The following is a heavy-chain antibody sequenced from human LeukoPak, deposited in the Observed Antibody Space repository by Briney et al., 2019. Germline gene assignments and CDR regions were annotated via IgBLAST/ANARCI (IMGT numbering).Heavy chain of an antibody. D-gene: IGHD3-10*01. J-gene: IGHJ4*02. Sequence: GGSVRLSCVASGFTFSNYVMSWVRQAPGKGLEWVSGISGSGGSTYYADSVKGRFTISRDNSKNTLYLQMNSLRAEDTAVYYCAKDRLRDYYGSGSLWDFDYWGQGTLVTVSS. CDR1: GFTFSNYV. CDR2: ISGSGGST. CDR3: AKDRLRDYYGSGSLWDFDY. V-gene: IGHV3-23*01.